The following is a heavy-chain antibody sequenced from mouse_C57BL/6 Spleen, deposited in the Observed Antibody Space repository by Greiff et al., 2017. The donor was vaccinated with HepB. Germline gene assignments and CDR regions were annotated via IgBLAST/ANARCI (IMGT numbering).Heavy chain of an antibody. V-gene: IGHV1-64*01. J-gene: IGHJ2*01. D-gene: IGHD1-1*01. CDR3: ARAGSSYNHYYFDY. CDR2: IHPNSGST. Sequence: QVQLKQPGAELVKPGASVKLSCKASGYTFTSYWMHWVKQRPGQGLEWIGMIHPNSGSTNYNEKFKSKATLTVDKSSSTAYMQLSSLTSEDSAVYYCARAGSSYNHYYFDYWGQGTTLTVSS. CDR1: GYTFTSYW.